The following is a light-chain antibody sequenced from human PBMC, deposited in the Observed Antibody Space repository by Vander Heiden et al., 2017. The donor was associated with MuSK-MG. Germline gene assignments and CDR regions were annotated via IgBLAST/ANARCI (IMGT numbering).Light chain of an antibody. V-gene: IGKV1-39*01. J-gene: IGKJ1*01. Sequence: NKSPSSFSASVGDRVTITCRASQSISSYLTWYQQKPGIAPNLLISAASTLQSGVPSRFNGSGSGTDFTLTISSLQSEDFATYYCQQSYSFPLTFGQGTKVDI. CDR1: QSISSY. CDR3: QQSYSFPLT. CDR2: AAS.